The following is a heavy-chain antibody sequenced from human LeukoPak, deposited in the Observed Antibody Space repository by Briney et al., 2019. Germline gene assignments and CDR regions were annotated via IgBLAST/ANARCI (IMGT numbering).Heavy chain of an antibody. V-gene: IGHV3-30*04. J-gene: IGHJ6*02. CDR1: GFTFSSYA. Sequence: PGRSLRLSCAASGFTFSSYAMHWVRQAPGKGLEWVAVISYDGSNKYYADSVKGRFTISRDNSKNTLYLQMNSLRAEDTAVYYCARDQSYDSSGYYYLYYYYYGMDVWGQGTTVTVSS. CDR3: ARDQSYDSSGYYYLYYYYYGMDV. D-gene: IGHD3-22*01. CDR2: ISYDGSNK.